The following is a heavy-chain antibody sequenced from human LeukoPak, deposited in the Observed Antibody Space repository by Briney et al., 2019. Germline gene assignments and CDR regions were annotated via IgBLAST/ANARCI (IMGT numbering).Heavy chain of an antibody. D-gene: IGHD1-26*01. J-gene: IGHJ4*02. CDR2: INPGDSDI. V-gene: IGHV5-51*01. Sequence: GESLKISCKGSGYSFTSHYIAWVRQMPGKGLEWMGIINPGDSDITYSPPFQGQATISADKSITTAYLQWSSLKASDTAIYYCARRVGNSGSLRNFDSWGQGTLVTVSS. CDR3: ARRVGNSGSLRNFDS. CDR1: GYSFTSHY.